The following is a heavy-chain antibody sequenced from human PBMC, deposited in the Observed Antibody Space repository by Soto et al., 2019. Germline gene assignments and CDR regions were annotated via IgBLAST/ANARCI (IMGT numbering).Heavy chain of an antibody. Sequence: PSETLSLTCAVYGGSFSGYYWTWIRQPPGKGLEWIGEINHSGNTNYNPSLKSRVTISVDTSKNQFSLKLNSVTAADTAVYYCAREEAGYVSYWGQGTLVTVSS. D-gene: IGHD5-12*01. CDR1: GGSFSGYY. CDR2: INHSGNT. J-gene: IGHJ4*02. CDR3: AREEAGYVSY. V-gene: IGHV4-34*01.